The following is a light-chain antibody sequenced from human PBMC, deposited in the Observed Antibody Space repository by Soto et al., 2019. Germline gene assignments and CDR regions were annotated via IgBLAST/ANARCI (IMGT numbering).Light chain of an antibody. CDR1: SSDGGGYNY. V-gene: IGLV2-14*01. J-gene: IGLJ2*01. Sequence: QSALTPPASVSGSPGQSITISCTGTSSDGGGYNYVSWYQQDPGKVHKLMIYEVFRRASGLSSRLACSKSFTTASLTISGLQVEDDAYYYCSSYSVTGTIVFGGGTMLTVL. CDR3: SSYSVTGTIV. CDR2: EVF.